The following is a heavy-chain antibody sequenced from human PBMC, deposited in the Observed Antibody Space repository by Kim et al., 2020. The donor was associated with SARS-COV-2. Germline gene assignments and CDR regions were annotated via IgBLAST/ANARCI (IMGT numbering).Heavy chain of an antibody. CDR1: GFTFSSYS. V-gene: IGHV3-21*01. Sequence: GGSLRLSCTASGFTFSSYSMNWVRQAPGKGLEWVSSISSSSSYIYYADSVKGRFTISRDNANNSLYLQMNSLRAEDTAVYYCARDRVAVAGTDYWGQGTLVTVSS. J-gene: IGHJ4*02. D-gene: IGHD6-19*01. CDR3: ARDRVAVAGTDY. CDR2: ISSSSSYI.